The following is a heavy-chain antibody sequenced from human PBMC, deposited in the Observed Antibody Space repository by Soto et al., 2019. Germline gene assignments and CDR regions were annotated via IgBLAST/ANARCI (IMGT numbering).Heavy chain of an antibody. D-gene: IGHD3-3*02. CDR1: GYTFTSYY. CDR3: SRVPVRIFGVVIKDGMDV. J-gene: IGHJ6*02. V-gene: IGHV1-46*01. CDR2: INPSGGST. Sequence: GASVKVSCKASGYTFTSYYMHWVRQAPGQGLEWMGIINPSGGSTTYAQKFQGRGTMTRDTSTSTVYMELSSLRSEDTAVYYCSRVPVRIFGVVIKDGMDVWGQGTTVTVSS.